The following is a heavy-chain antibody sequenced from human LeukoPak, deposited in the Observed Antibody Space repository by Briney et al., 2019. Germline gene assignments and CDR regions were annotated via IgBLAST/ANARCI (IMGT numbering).Heavy chain of an antibody. J-gene: IGHJ4*02. Sequence: GALRLSCAASGFTFSTYTMNWVRQAPGKGLEWVSSISSSSNNINYADSVKGRFTISRDNAMNSVHLQMNSLRVEDTAVYYCARGYQRPDYWGQGTLITVSS. D-gene: IGHD2-2*01. V-gene: IGHV3-21*01. CDR1: GFTFSTYT. CDR2: ISSSSNNI. CDR3: ARGYQRPDY.